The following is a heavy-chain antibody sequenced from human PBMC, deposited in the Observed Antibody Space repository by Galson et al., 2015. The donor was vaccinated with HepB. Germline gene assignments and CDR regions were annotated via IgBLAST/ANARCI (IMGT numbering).Heavy chain of an antibody. Sequence: SLRLSCAASGFTVSSNYMSWVRQAPGKGLEWVSVIYSGGSTYYADSVKGRFTISRDNSKNTLYLQMNSLRAEDTAVYYCARVGQLVLFGEYYFDYWGQGTLVTVSS. CDR3: ARVGQLVLFGEYYFDY. J-gene: IGHJ4*02. CDR1: GFTVSSNY. CDR2: IYSGGST. V-gene: IGHV3-53*01. D-gene: IGHD6-6*01.